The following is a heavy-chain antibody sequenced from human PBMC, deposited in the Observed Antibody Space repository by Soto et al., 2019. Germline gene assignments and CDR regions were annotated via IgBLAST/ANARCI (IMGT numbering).Heavy chain of an antibody. Sequence: LGSASSGVTFMSSGMSVFCQDPGKGLEWVSAISGSAGTVYATSVKGRFTISRDNSSSTVYLEMHSLRAEDSAIYYCAKVMDYDFAWGSEPQTPHYWCRGPLVTV. V-gene: IGHV3-23*01. CDR1: GVTFMSSG. CDR3: AKVMDYDFAWGSEPQTPHY. D-gene: IGHD3-16*01. CDR2: ISGSAGT. J-gene: IGHJ4*01.